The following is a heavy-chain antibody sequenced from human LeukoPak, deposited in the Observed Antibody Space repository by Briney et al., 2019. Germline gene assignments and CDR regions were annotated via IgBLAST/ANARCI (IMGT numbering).Heavy chain of an antibody. CDR2: IYHSGST. CDR1: GGSISSSNR. Sequence: SETLSLTCAVSGGSISSSNRWSWVRQPPGKGLEWIGEIYHSGSTNYNPSLKSRVTISVDKSKNQFSLKLSSVTAADTAVYYCARGIAAAGNGFDYWGQGTLVTVSS. CDR3: ARGIAAAGNGFDY. J-gene: IGHJ4*02. V-gene: IGHV4-4*02. D-gene: IGHD6-13*01.